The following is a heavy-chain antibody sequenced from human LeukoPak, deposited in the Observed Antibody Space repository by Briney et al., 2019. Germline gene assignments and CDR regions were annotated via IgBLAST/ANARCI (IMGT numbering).Heavy chain of an antibody. CDR1: GASIYGYF. Sequence: SETLSLTCTVSGASIYGYFWSWIRQPPGKGLEWIGYIYDSGTTNYSPSLKSRVTISVDPSKSQVSLRLSSVTAADTAVYFCAREWGTRGLGSQIDSWGRGTLVTVSS. CDR2: IYDSGTT. D-gene: IGHD3-10*01. J-gene: IGHJ4*02. V-gene: IGHV4-59*01. CDR3: AREWGTRGLGSQIDS.